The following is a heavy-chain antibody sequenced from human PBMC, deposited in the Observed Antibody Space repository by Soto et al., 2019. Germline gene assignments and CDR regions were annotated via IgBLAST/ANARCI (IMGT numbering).Heavy chain of an antibody. V-gene: IGHV4-34*01. Sequence: SDTLSLTCVVYGGSFSGYYWSWLRQPPGKGLEWIGEINHSGGTNYNPSLKSRVTISVDTSKNQFSLKLSSVTAADTAVYYCAKGKHPDYWGQGTLVTVSS. J-gene: IGHJ4*02. CDR2: INHSGGT. CDR3: AKGKHPDY. CDR1: GGSFSGYY.